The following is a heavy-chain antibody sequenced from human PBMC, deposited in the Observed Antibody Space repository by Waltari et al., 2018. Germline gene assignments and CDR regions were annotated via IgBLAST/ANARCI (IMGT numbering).Heavy chain of an antibody. CDR3: ARMNIVVVPAAIMGNYYYYYGMDV. CDR1: GYTFTSYD. CDR2: MNPNSGKT. Sequence: QVQLVQSGAEVKKPGASVKVSCKASGYTFTSYDINWVRQATGPGLEWMGWMNPNSGKTGYEQKVQGRVTMTRNTSISKAYRELSSLRSEDTAVYYCARMNIVVVPAAIMGNYYYYYGMDVWGQGTTVTVSS. J-gene: IGHJ6*02. D-gene: IGHD2-2*02. V-gene: IGHV1-8*01.